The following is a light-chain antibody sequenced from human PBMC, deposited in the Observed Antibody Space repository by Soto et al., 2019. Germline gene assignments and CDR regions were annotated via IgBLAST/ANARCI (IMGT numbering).Light chain of an antibody. V-gene: IGKV3-11*01. Sequence: ELVLTQSPAALSLSPGARATLSCRASQSVSSYLAWYQQKPGQAPRLLIYDASNRATGIPARFSGSGSGTDLTITISSLEPEDGAVDDGQQYASSPRTFGQGTKVDIK. CDR1: QSVSSY. CDR2: DAS. CDR3: QQYASSPRT. J-gene: IGKJ1*01.